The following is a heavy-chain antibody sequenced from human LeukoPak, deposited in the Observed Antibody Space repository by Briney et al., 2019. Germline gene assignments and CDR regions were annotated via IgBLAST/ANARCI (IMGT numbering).Heavy chain of an antibody. V-gene: IGHV4-39*01. CDR3: ARRADFSMIVVADVFDI. CDR1: GGSISSSSYY. CDR2: IYYSGST. J-gene: IGHJ3*02. D-gene: IGHD3-22*01. Sequence: SETLSLTCSVSGGSISSSSYYWGWIRQPPGKGLEWIGSIYYSGSTYYNPSLKSRVTISVDTSKNQSSLKLTSVTAADTAVYYCARRADFSMIVVADVFDIWGQGTMVTVSS.